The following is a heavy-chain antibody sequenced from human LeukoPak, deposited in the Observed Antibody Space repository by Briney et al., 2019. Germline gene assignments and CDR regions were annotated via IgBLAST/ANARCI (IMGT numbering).Heavy chain of an antibody. CDR3: AREGVRGSGSYYNVKDY. Sequence: GESLRLSCSVSGYTLSSYAVSWVRQAPGKGLEWVSSISASGAGTYYADSVKGRFTISRDNSNNTLYLQMNSLRAEDTAVYYCAREGVRGSGSYYNVKDYWGQGSLVTVSS. J-gene: IGHJ4*02. V-gene: IGHV3-23*01. CDR1: GYTLSSYA. D-gene: IGHD3-10*01. CDR2: ISASGAGT.